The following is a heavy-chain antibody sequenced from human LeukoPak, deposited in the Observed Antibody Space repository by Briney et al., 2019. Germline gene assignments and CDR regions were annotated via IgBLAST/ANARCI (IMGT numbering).Heavy chain of an antibody. J-gene: IGHJ4*02. D-gene: IGHD2-15*01. Sequence: GGSLRLSCAASGFTFSNAWMSWVRQAPGKGLEWVSAISGSGGSTYYADSVKGRFTISRDNSKNTLYLQMNSLRAEDTAVYYCAKDLGAAIAYWGQGTLVTVSS. CDR1: GFTFSNAW. V-gene: IGHV3-23*01. CDR3: AKDLGAAIAY. CDR2: ISGSGGST.